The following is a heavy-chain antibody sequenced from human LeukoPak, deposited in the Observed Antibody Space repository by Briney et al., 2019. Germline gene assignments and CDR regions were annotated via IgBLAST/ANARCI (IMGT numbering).Heavy chain of an antibody. CDR2: ISAYNGNT. CDR1: GYTFTSYG. V-gene: IGHV1-18*01. D-gene: IGHD1-26*01. Sequence: VSVKVSCKASGYTFTSYGISWVRQAPGQGLEWMGWISAYNGNTNYAQKLQGRVTMTTDTSTSTAYMELRSLRSDDTAVYYCARGNFWMGATTRRGLLDYWGQGTLVTVSS. CDR3: ARGNFWMGATTRRGLLDY. J-gene: IGHJ4*02.